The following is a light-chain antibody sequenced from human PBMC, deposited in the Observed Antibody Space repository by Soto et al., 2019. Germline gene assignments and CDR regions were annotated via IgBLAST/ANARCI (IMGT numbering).Light chain of an antibody. V-gene: IGLV1-40*01. CDR1: SSNIGAGYD. CDR3: QSYDTMLRGV. J-gene: IGLJ1*01. Sequence: QSVLTQPPSVSGAPGQRVTISCSGSSSNIGAGYDVHWYQQLPGTAPKLLIYGNTNRPSGVPDLFSGYKAGTASSLAITGRQAGDEADYYCQSYDTMLRGVFGTGTKVTVL. CDR2: GNT.